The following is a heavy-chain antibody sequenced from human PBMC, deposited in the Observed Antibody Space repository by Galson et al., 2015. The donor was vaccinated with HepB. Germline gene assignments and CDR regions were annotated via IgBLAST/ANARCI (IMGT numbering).Heavy chain of an antibody. CDR2: INPNSGGT. CDR1: GYTFTGYY. V-gene: IGHV1-2*06. Sequence: SVKVSCKASGYTFTGYYMHWVRQAPGQGPEWMGRINPNSGGTNYAQKFQGRVTMTRDTSISTAYMELSRLRSDDTAVYYCASAKSSPYDSSGYTDYWGQGTLVTVSS. J-gene: IGHJ4*02. CDR3: ASAKSSPYDSSGYTDY. D-gene: IGHD3-22*01.